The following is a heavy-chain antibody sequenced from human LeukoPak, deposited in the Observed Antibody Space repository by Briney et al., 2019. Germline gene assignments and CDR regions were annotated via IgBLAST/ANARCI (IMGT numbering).Heavy chain of an antibody. CDR2: ISSSSSYI. Sequence: GGSLRLSCAASGFTFSSYSMNWVRQAPGKGLEWVSSISSSSSYIYYADSVKGRFTISRDNAKNSLCLQMNSLRAEDTAVYYCARLALVYGMDVWGKGTTVTVSS. CDR3: ARLALVYGMDV. CDR1: GFTFSSYS. V-gene: IGHV3-21*01. J-gene: IGHJ6*04. D-gene: IGHD2-8*02.